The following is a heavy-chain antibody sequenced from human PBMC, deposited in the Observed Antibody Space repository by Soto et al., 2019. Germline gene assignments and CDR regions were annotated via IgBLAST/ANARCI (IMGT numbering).Heavy chain of an antibody. V-gene: IGHV3-7*01. Sequence: PXGCLRVCCAASGFTFSTYCMSWVRQAPGKGLDWVANIKQDGNEKFYVDSVKGRFTISRDNAKNSLYLQMNSLRAEDTAVYYCARGAEYSTNWYVDWGKWFAPWGQGALVTVSS. CDR3: ARGAEYSTNWYVDWGKWFAP. CDR2: IKQDGNEK. D-gene: IGHD6-13*01. J-gene: IGHJ5*02. CDR1: GFTFSTYC.